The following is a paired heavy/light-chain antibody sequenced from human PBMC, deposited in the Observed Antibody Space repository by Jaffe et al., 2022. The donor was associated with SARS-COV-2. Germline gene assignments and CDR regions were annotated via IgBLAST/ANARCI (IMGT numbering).Light chain of an antibody. CDR3: QSYDSSLSGCV. V-gene: IGLV1-40*01. CDR2: GNS. CDR1: SSNIGAGYD. Sequence: QSVLTQPPSVSGAPGQRVTISCTGSSSNIGAGYDVHWYQQLPGTAPKLLIYGNSNRPSGVPDRFSGSKSGTSASLAITGLQAEDEADYYCQSYDSSLSGCVFGGGTKLTVL. J-gene: IGLJ3*02.
Heavy chain of an antibody. Sequence: EVQLVESGGGLVKPGGSLRLSCAASGFTFSNAWMSWVRQAPGKGLEWVGRIKSKTDGGTTDYAAPVKGRFTISRDDSKNTLYLQMNSLKTEDTAVYYCTTDRDYYDFWSGYIPTDYGMDVWGQGTTVTVSS. J-gene: IGHJ6*02. CDR1: GFTFSNAW. V-gene: IGHV3-15*01. CDR3: TTDRDYYDFWSGYIPTDYGMDV. D-gene: IGHD3-3*01. CDR2: IKSKTDGGTT.